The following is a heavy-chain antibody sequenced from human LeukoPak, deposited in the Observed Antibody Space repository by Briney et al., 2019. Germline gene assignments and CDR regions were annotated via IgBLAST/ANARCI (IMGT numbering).Heavy chain of an antibody. J-gene: IGHJ6*02. CDR3: VRGTYYDILTGYYSYYGMDV. CDR2: IKQDGSEK. D-gene: IGHD3-9*01. CDR1: GFTFSSSW. V-gene: IGHV3-7*01. Sequence: PGGSLRLSCAASGFTFSSSWMSWVRQAPGKGLEWVADIKQDGSEKYYVDSVKGRFTISRDNAKNSLYLQMNCLRAEDTAVYYCVRGTYYDILTGYYSYYGMDVWGQGTTVTVSS.